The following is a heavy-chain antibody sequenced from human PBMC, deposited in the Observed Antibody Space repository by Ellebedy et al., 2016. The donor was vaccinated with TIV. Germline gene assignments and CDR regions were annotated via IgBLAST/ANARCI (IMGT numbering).Heavy chain of an antibody. CDR3: ATQLWNTEF. D-gene: IGHD5-24*01. CDR2: ISFDAGSK. Sequence: GESLKISCAASGFPFSSYGMHWVRQAPGKGLEWVAVISFDAGSKYYTDSVKGRFTISRDNSKNTLYLQMNSLRVEDTAVYYCATQLWNTEFWGQGTLVIVSS. CDR1: GFPFSSYG. J-gene: IGHJ4*02. V-gene: IGHV3-30*03.